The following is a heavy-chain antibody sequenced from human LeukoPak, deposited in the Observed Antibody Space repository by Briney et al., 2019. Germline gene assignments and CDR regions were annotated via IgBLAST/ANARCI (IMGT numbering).Heavy chain of an antibody. J-gene: IGHJ3*02. Sequence: GGSLRLSCAASGFTFSSYEMNWVSQAPGKGLEWVSYISSSGSTIYYADSVKGRFTISRDNSKNTLYLQMNSLRAEDTAVYYCARGGSYLSAFDIWGQGTMVTVSS. CDR2: ISSSGSTI. D-gene: IGHD2-15*01. V-gene: IGHV3-48*03. CDR1: GFTFSSYE. CDR3: ARGGSYLSAFDI.